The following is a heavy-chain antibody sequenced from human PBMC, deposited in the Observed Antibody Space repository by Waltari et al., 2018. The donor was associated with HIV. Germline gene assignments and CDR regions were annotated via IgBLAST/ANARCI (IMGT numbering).Heavy chain of an antibody. CDR1: GFIFTSSA. CDR2: IVVGSGNT. D-gene: IGHD5-12*01. V-gene: IGHV1-58*01. Sequence: QMQLVQSGPEVQTPGTAAKVSCKASGFIFTSSAVPWGRQALGQRLEWIGWIVVGSGNTNYAQKFQERVTITSDMSTSTAYMELSSLRSEDTAVYYWAAVYRAGGYDRDFDYWGQGTLVTGSS. CDR3: AAVYRAGGYDRDFDY. J-gene: IGHJ4*02.